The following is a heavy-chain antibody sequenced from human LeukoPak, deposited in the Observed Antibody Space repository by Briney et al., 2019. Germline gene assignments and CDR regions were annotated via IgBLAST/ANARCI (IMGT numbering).Heavy chain of an antibody. Sequence: SETLSLTCAVYGGFFSGYYWSWIRQPPGKGLEWIGEINESGSTTYSPSLKSRVTISVDTSKNQFSLKLSSVTAADTAVYYCARGRSGSLMTRVNYFDYWGQGTLVTVSS. CDR3: ARGRSGSLMTRVNYFDY. CDR2: INESGST. V-gene: IGHV4-34*01. CDR1: GGFFSGYY. D-gene: IGHD3-16*01. J-gene: IGHJ4*02.